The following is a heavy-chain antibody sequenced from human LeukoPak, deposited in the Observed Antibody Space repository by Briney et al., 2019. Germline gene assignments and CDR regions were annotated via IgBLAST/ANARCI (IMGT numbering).Heavy chain of an antibody. CDR3: ARSVGATDY. Sequence: SETLSLTCAVYGGSFSDYYWSWIRQPPGKGLEWIGEINHSGSTNYNPSLKSRVTISVDTSKNQFSLKLSSVTAADTAVYYCARSVGATDYWGQGTLVTVSS. CDR1: GGSFSDYY. J-gene: IGHJ4*02. CDR2: INHSGST. V-gene: IGHV4-34*01. D-gene: IGHD1-26*01.